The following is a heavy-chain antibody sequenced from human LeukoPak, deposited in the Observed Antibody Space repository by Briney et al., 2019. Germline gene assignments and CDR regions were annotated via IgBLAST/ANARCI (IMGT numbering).Heavy chain of an antibody. CDR2: INLNSGGT. J-gene: IGHJ5*02. CDR3: AREVAAAGTNWFDP. CDR1: GYTFTRYY. V-gene: IGHV1-2*02. D-gene: IGHD6-13*01. Sequence: ASVRVSCKASGYTFTRYYMHWVRLAPGHRLEWTGWINLNSGGTNYAQKFQGRVTMTRDTSISTAYMELSRLRSDDTAVYYCAREVAAAGTNWFDPWGQGTLVTVSS.